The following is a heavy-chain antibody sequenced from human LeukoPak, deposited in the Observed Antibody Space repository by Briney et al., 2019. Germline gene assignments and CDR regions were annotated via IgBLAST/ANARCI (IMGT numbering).Heavy chain of an antibody. CDR2: TYYRSKWYN. Sequence: ASQTLSLTCAISGDSVSSNSAAWNWIRQSPSRGLEWLGRTYYRSKWYNDYAVSVKSRITINPDTSKNQFSLQLNSVTPEDTAVYYCATSSAAGTYSSFGYWGQGTLVTVSS. CDR1: GDSVSSNSAA. D-gene: IGHD6-13*01. V-gene: IGHV6-1*01. J-gene: IGHJ4*02. CDR3: ATSSAAGTYSSFGY.